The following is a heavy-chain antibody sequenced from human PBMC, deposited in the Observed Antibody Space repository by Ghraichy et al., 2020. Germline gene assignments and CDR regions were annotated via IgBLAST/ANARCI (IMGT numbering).Heavy chain of an antibody. D-gene: IGHD3-22*01. CDR1: GGSFSGYY. Sequence: ESLNISCVVYGGSFSGYYWSWIRQPPGKGLEWIGEINHSGSTNYNPSLKSRVTISVDTSKNQFSLKLSSVTAADTAVYYCARRRGGNSSGYYSPGYYYGMDVWGQGTTVTVSS. J-gene: IGHJ6*02. CDR2: INHSGST. CDR3: ARRRGGNSSGYYSPGYYYGMDV. V-gene: IGHV4-34*01.